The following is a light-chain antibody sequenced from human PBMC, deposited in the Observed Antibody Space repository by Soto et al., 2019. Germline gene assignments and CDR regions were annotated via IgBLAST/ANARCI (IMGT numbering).Light chain of an antibody. Sequence: QSALTQPASVSGSPGQSSTISCTGTSNDIGSYNLVSWYQQHPGKAPKVMIYEGSKRPSGVSNRFSGSKSGNTASLTISGLQDEDEADYYCCSYASSSTWVFGGGTKLTVL. J-gene: IGLJ3*02. V-gene: IGLV2-23*01. CDR3: CSYASSSTWV. CDR2: EGS. CDR1: SNDIGSYNL.